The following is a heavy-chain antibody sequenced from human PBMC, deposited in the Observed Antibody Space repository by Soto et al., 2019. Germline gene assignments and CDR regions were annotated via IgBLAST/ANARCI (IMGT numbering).Heavy chain of an antibody. CDR3: AGDWWDDSAFYDAFQV. V-gene: IGHV3-23*01. CDR1: GFSFRKFA. CDR2: ISGDGEST. J-gene: IGHJ3*01. D-gene: IGHD3-22*01. Sequence: EVQFLESGGGVVQPGGALRLSCASSGFSFRKFAVSWVRQDPGKGLEWASAISGDGESTFYVDPVQGRFTISRDNSNNALLRQMNALRVEDTDVYYCAGDWWDDSAFYDAFQVGGQGKMVSASS.